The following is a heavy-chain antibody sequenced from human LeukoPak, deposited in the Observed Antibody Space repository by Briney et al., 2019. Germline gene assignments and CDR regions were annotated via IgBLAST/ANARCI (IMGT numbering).Heavy chain of an antibody. CDR1: GVSIKSNHW. CDR2: IYHSGNT. Sequence: ASRTVSLTCAVSGVSIKSNHWLSWVPHPPGEGLEWIREIYHSGNTNHNPSVASRVTGSVDKYTNLFALDLSSVTAAATAVYYCARCCGSPSWHSGDYYGIDGWGQGTTVTASS. J-gene: IGHJ6*02. V-gene: IGHV4-4*02. CDR3: ARCCGSPSWHSGDYYGIDG. D-gene: IGHD2-2*01.